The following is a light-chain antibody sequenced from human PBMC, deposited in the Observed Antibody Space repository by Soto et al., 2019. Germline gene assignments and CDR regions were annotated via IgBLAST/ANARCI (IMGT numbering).Light chain of an antibody. V-gene: IGKV3-11*01. CDR1: QRVSND. CDR3: QHRSNWPPWT. Sequence: EIVLTQSPGTLSLSPGERATLSCRASQRVSNDFLAWYQQIPGQSPRLLIYDASNRAPGIPARFSGSGSGTDFTLTITSLEPEDFAVYYCQHRSNWPPWTFGQGTKVDIK. CDR2: DAS. J-gene: IGKJ1*01.